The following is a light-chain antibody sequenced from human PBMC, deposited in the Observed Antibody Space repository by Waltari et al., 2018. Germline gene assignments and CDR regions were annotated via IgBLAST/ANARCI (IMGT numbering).Light chain of an antibody. CDR3: SSYTSSSTVV. V-gene: IGLV2-14*01. Sequence: QSALTQPASVSGSPGQSTTISCPRTSSDVGGYNSVSWYQQHPGKAPKLMIYDVSKRPSGVSNRFSGSKSGNTASLTISGLQAEDEADYYCSSYTSSSTVVFGGGTKLTVL. CDR2: DVS. CDR1: SSDVGGYNS. J-gene: IGLJ2*01.